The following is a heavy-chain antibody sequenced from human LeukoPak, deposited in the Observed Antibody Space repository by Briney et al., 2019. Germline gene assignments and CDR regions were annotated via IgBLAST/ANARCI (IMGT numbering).Heavy chain of an antibody. V-gene: IGHV3-30*18. CDR2: ISYDGSNK. Sequence: LAGGSLRLSCAASGFTFSSYGMHWVRQAPGKGLEWVAVISYDGSNKYYADSVKGRFTISRDNSKNTLYLQMNSLRAEDTDVYYCAKGGHDRSAWTYYYGMDVWGQGTKVTVSS. D-gene: IGHD3-22*01. CDR1: GFTFSSYG. J-gene: IGHJ6*02. CDR3: AKGGHDRSAWTYYYGMDV.